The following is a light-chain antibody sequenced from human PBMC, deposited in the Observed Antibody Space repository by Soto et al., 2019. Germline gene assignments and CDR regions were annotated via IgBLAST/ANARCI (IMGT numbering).Light chain of an antibody. CDR1: SSNIGRNY. CDR3: ATWDDSLGGPV. J-gene: IGLJ2*01. CDR2: RDN. Sequence: QAVLTQTPSVSGTPGQRVNISCSGSSSNIGRNYVYWYHQFPGMVPKLLIYRDNERPSGVSDRFSGSKSGTSASLAISGLRSGDEADYHCATWDDSLGGPVFGGGTKLTVL. V-gene: IGLV1-47*01.